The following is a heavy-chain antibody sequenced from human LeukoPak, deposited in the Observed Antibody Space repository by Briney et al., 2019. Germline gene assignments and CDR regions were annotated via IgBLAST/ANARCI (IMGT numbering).Heavy chain of an antibody. J-gene: IGHJ5*02. V-gene: IGHV1-18*01. CDR3: ARDGGDNWFDP. CDR1: GYTFTGYG. CDR2: ISAYNGNT. Sequence: GASVKVSCKASGYTFTGYGISWVRQAPGQGLEWMGWISAYNGNTNYAQKFQGRVTMTRDTSISTAYMDLSRLRSDDTAVYYCARDGGDNWFDPWGQGTLVTVSS. D-gene: IGHD3-16*01.